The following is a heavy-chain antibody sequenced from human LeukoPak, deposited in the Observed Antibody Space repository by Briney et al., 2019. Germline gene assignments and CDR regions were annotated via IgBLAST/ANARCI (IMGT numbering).Heavy chain of an antibody. Sequence: SVKVPCKASGGTFSSYAISWVRQAPGQGLEWMGGIIPIFGTANYAQKFQGRVTITTDESTSTAYMELSSLRSEDTAVYYCAGKIQLWPVYYYYYMDVWGKGTTVTVSS. V-gene: IGHV1-69*05. CDR3: AGKIQLWPVYYYYYMDV. J-gene: IGHJ6*03. CDR2: IIPIFGTA. D-gene: IGHD5-18*01. CDR1: GGTFSSYA.